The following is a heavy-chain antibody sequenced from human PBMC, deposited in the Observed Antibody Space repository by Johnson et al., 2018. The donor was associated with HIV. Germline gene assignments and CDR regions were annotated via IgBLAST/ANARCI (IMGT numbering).Heavy chain of an antibody. CDR1: GFTFDDYA. J-gene: IGHJ3*02. Sequence: VQLVESGGGLVQPGRSLRLSCAASGFTFDDYAMHWVRQAPGKGLEWVSGISWNSGSIGYADSVKGRFTISRDNAKNSLYLQMNSLTAEDTAVYYCARVQYFDWFGAFDIWGQGTMVTVSS. CDR2: ISWNSGSI. V-gene: IGHV3-9*01. CDR3: ARVQYFDWFGAFDI. D-gene: IGHD3-9*01.